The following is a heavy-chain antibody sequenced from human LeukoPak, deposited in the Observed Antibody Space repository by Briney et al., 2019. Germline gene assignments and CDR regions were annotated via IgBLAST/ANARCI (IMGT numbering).Heavy chain of an antibody. CDR1: GGSISSGGYY. CDR3: ARDGYSYGRYFDY. V-gene: IGHV4-31*03. D-gene: IGHD5-18*01. J-gene: IGHJ4*02. CDR2: IYYSGST. Sequence: PSETLSLTCTVSGGSISSGGYYWSWIRQHPGKGLEWIGYIYYSGSTYYNPSLKSRVTISVDTSKNQFSLKLSSVTAADTAVYYCARDGYSYGRYFDYWGQGTPVTVSS.